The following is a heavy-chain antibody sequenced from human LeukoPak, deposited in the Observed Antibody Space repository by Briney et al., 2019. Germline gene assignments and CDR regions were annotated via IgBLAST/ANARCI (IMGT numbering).Heavy chain of an antibody. CDR1: GFTVNSNY. CDR3: ASMYFSQYLQH. V-gene: IGHV3-53*01. J-gene: IGHJ1*01. CDR2: IYSGGST. Sequence: GGSLRLSCAASGFTVNSNYMSWVRQAPGKGLEWVSVIYSGGSTYYADSVKGRFTISRDNPKNTLYLQMNSLRAEDTAVYYCASMYFSQYLQHWGQGTLVTVSS. D-gene: IGHD2-8*01.